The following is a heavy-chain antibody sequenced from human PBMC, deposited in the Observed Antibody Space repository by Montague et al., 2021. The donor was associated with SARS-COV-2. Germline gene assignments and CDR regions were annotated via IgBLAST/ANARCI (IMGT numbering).Heavy chain of an antibody. Sequence: SETLSLTCAVYGGSFSGYYWSWVRQAPGTGLERIGEINHSGSTHYNPYLKSQVSLSVYTSTNQFSLKMSSVTVADTAVFYCARSREEFTSIAVIITGGMHYFDSWGQGTLVTVSS. CDR2: INHSGST. V-gene: IGHV4-34*01. J-gene: IGHJ4*02. CDR1: GGSFSGYY. D-gene: IGHD3-22*01. CDR3: ARSREEFTSIAVIITGGMHYFDS.